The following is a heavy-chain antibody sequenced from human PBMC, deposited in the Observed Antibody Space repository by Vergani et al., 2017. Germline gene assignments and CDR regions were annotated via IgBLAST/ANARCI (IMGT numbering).Heavy chain of an antibody. CDR2: IFPGDSNP. CDR1: GYRFSDYW. CDR3: ARRAYSYDVYDC. D-gene: IGHD5-18*01. J-gene: IGHJ4*02. V-gene: IGHV5-51*01. Sequence: EVQFLQSGAAVKKPGESLKISCKASGYRFSDYWIGWVRQMPGKGLEWMGIIFPGDSNPRYNPSSQGRVTISADKSISTAYLQWSSLKTSDTAIYYCARRAYSYDVYDCWGQGTQVSVSS.